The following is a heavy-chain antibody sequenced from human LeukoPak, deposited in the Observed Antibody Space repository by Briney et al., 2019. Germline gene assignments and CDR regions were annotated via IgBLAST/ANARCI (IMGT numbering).Heavy chain of an antibody. CDR3: ATSKASGSYYNRGPGYYFDY. J-gene: IGHJ4*02. V-gene: IGHV4-61*01. Sequence: SETLSLTCTVSDGSVSSGSYYWSWIRQPPGKELEWIGYIYYSGSTNYNPSLKSRVAISVDTSKDQFSLKLSSVTAADTAVYYCATSKASGSYYNRGPGYYFDYWGQGTLVTVSS. CDR2: IYYSGST. CDR1: DGSVSSGSYY. D-gene: IGHD3-10*01.